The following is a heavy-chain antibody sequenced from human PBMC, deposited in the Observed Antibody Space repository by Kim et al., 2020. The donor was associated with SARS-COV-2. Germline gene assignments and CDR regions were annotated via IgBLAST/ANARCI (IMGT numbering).Heavy chain of an antibody. Sequence: SETLSLTCAVYGGSFSGYYWSWIRQPPGKGLEWIGEINHSGSTNYNPSLKSRVTISVDTSKNQFSLKLSSVTAADTAVYYCARGYSGSYRGWVARQNFDYWGQGTLVTVSS. CDR3: ARGYSGSYRGWVARQNFDY. CDR1: GGSFSGYY. J-gene: IGHJ4*02. CDR2: INHSGST. D-gene: IGHD1-26*01. V-gene: IGHV4-34*01.